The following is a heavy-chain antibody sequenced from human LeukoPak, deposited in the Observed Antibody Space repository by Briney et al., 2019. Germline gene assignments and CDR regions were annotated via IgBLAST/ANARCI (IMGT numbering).Heavy chain of an antibody. CDR2: IYYSGST. CDR3: ARHRGRQQLNWYFDL. D-gene: IGHD6-13*01. Sequence: SETLSLTCNVSGGSISSYYWSWIRQPPGKGLEWIGYIYYSGSTNYNPSLKSRVTISVDTSKNQFSLKLSSVTAADTAVYYCARHRGRQQLNWYFDLWGRGTLVTVSS. CDR1: GGSISSYY. V-gene: IGHV4-59*08. J-gene: IGHJ2*01.